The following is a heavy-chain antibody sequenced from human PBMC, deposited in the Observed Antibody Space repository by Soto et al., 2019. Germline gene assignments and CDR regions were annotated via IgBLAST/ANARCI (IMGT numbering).Heavy chain of an antibody. Sequence: QVQLVESGGGVVHPGGSLRLSCAASGFTFGNNGMHWVRRAPGKGLEWVAGISFDGSNKYYRDSVRGRFAISRDNSKNGLFLQMNSLRLEDTAMYYCAKGLYDTLIDGYYPYYGLDVWGPGTTVAGSS. CDR1: GFTFGNNG. D-gene: IGHD3-9*01. CDR2: ISFDGSNK. CDR3: AKGLYDTLIDGYYPYYGLDV. J-gene: IGHJ6*02. V-gene: IGHV3-30*18.